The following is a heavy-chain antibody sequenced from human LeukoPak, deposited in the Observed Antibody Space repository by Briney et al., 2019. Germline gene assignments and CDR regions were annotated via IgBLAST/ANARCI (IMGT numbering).Heavy chain of an antibody. D-gene: IGHD6-13*01. V-gene: IGHV3-23*01. CDR2: ISGSGGST. CDR1: GFTFSSYA. J-gene: IGHJ4*02. CDR3: AKDVGSSWSLDY. Sequence: GSLRLSCAASGFTFSSYAMSWVRQAPGKGLEWVSAISGSGGSTYYADSVKGRLTISRDNSKNTLYLQMNSLRAEDTAVYYCAKDVGSSWSLDYWGQGTLVTVSS.